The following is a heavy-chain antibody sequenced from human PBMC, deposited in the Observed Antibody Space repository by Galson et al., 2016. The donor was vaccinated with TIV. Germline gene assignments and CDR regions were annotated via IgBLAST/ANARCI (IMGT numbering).Heavy chain of an antibody. J-gene: IGHJ4*02. V-gene: IGHV3-74*01. Sequence: SLRLSCAASGFAFSNYWFHWVRQVPGQGLVWVSRTDENGGITNYADSVKGRFTISRDNAKNTLFLQMHSLRVEDTGVYYCARDLAGRDDYWGQGTLVTVSS. D-gene: IGHD6-19*01. CDR2: TDENGGIT. CDR1: GFAFSNYW. CDR3: ARDLAGRDDY.